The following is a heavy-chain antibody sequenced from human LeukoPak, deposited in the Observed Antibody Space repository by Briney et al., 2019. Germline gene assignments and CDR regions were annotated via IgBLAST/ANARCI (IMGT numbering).Heavy chain of an antibody. D-gene: IGHD3-10*01. J-gene: IGHJ4*02. Sequence: ASVKVSCKVSGYTLTELSVYWVRQAPGKGLEWMGGFDPEDGEIRYAQKFQGRVIMAEDTSTHTAYMDLSSLKPDDTAVYYCATSVVQRVTLVRGIIRSVSLPRDFWGQGTLVSVSS. CDR1: GYTLTELS. V-gene: IGHV1-24*01. CDR2: FDPEDGEI. CDR3: ATSVVQRVTLVRGIIRSVSLPRDF.